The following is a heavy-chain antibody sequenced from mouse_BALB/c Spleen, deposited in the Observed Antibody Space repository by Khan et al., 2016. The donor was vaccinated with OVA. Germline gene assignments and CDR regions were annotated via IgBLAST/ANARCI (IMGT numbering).Heavy chain of an antibody. CDR1: GFTFSGYG. Sequence: EVELVESGGGLVQPGGSLKLSCAASGFTFSGYGMSWVRQTPDKRLELVATINSNGGNSYYQDSVKGRFTISRDNAKNILHLQLSSLKSEDTAMYYCARVYYRDDECYWSLDVWGDGTTVTVSS. V-gene: IGHV5-6-3*01. D-gene: IGHD2-14*01. J-gene: IGHJ1*01. CDR2: INSNGGNS. CDR3: ARVYYRDDECYWSLDV.